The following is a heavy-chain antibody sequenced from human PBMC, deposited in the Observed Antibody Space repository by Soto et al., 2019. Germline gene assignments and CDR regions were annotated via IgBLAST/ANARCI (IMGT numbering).Heavy chain of an antibody. Sequence: QVQLVQSGAEVKKPGASVKVSCKASGYTFTSYAMHWVRQAPGQRLEWMGWINAGNGNTKYSQKFQGRVTITRDTSASTAYMELRSLRSEDTAVYYCARAITIFGVVPARYWGQGTLVTVSS. D-gene: IGHD3-3*01. CDR3: ARAITIFGVVPARY. CDR1: GYTFTSYA. V-gene: IGHV1-3*01. J-gene: IGHJ4*02. CDR2: INAGNGNT.